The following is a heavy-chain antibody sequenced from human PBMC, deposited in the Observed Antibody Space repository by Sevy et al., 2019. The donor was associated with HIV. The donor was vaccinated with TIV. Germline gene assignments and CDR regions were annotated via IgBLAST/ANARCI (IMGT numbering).Heavy chain of an antibody. CDR3: ARRNGGRFDY. CDR2: IYYSGST. CDR1: GGSISSADYY. D-gene: IGHD2-15*01. V-gene: IGHV4-30-4*01. J-gene: IGHJ4*02. Sequence: SETLSLTCTVSGGSISSADYYWSWIRQPPGKGLEWIGYIYYSGSTYYNPSLKSRVTISVDTPKNQFSLKLSSVTAADTAVYYCARRNGGRFDYWGQGTLDTVSS.